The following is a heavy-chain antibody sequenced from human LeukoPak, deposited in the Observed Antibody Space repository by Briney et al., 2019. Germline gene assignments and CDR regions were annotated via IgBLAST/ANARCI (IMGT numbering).Heavy chain of an antibody. CDR3: ARGGGYSYGRAMYYFDY. CDR1: GGTFSSYA. D-gene: IGHD5-18*01. Sequence: SVNVSCKASGGTFSSYAISWVRQAPGQGLEWMGGIIPIFGTANYAQKFQGRVTITADESTSTAYMELRSLRSDDTAVYYCARGGGYSYGRAMYYFDYWGQGTLVTVSS. CDR2: IIPIFGTA. V-gene: IGHV1-69*13. J-gene: IGHJ4*02.